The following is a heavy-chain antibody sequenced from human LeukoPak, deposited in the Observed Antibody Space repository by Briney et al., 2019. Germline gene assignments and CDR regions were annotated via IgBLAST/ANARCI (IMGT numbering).Heavy chain of an antibody. J-gene: IGHJ4*02. V-gene: IGHV3-11*01. CDR3: ARDLFLGQYYYDSSGYSQARPFDY. CDR2: IISSGTTI. D-gene: IGHD3-22*01. Sequence: PGGSLRLSCAASGFTFSDYYMSWIRQAPGKGLEWVSYIISSGTTIYYADSVKGRFTISRDNAKNSLYLQMNSLRAEDTAVYYCARDLFLGQYYYDSSGYSQARPFDYWGQGTLVTVSS. CDR1: GFTFSDYY.